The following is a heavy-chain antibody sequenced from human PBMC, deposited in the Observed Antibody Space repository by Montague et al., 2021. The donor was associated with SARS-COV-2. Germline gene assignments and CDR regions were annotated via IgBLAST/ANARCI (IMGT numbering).Heavy chain of an antibody. CDR2: IYHSGGT. Sequence: SETLSLTCTVYGGSISGYYWSWIRQPPGKGLEWIGYIYHSGGTNYNPSLKSRVTISVDTSKNQFSLKLNSVTAADTAVYYCARGASELHYWGQGALVTVSS. V-gene: IGHV4-59*01. CDR1: GGSISGYY. D-gene: IGHD3-10*01. J-gene: IGHJ4*02. CDR3: ARGASELHY.